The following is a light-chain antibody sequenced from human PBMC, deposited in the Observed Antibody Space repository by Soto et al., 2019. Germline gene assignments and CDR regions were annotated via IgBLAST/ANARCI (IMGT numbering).Light chain of an antibody. J-gene: IGLJ1*01. Sequence: QSALTQPPSAAGSPGQSVTISCTGTSSDVGGYNYVSWYQHHPGKAPKFMIYEVSERPSGVPDRFSGSKSGNTASLTVSGLQAEDEADYYCSSYAGSSNVFGTGTKVTVL. V-gene: IGLV2-8*01. CDR3: SSYAGSSNV. CDR2: EVS. CDR1: SSDVGGYNY.